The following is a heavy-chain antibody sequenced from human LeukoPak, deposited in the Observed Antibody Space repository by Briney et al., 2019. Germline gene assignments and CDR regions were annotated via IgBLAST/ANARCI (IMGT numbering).Heavy chain of an antibody. J-gene: IGHJ4*02. Sequence: SETLSLTCTVSGGSISSYYWSWIRQPPRKALECIGYIYYSGSTNYNPSLNSRLTISVDTSKNQFSLKLSSVTAADTAVYYCARQRPGPYDYWGQGTLVTVSS. CDR3: ARQRPGPYDY. CDR2: IYYSGST. CDR1: GGSISSYY. V-gene: IGHV4-59*08.